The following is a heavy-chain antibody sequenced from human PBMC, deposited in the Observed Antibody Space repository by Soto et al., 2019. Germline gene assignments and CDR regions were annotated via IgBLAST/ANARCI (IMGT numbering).Heavy chain of an antibody. CDR1: FSTFRVNG. CDR3: EKETSSGRYGSYF. J-gene: IGHJ4*03. V-gene: IGHV3-30*18. Sequence: SLSCEASFSTFRVNGIHWVRQAPGKGLEWVAVISKDGSTTYDVDSVKGRFTISRDSSKNTLYLQMNSLRNEDTAVYSCEKETSSGRYGSYF. CDR2: ISKDGSTT. D-gene: IGHD2-15*01.